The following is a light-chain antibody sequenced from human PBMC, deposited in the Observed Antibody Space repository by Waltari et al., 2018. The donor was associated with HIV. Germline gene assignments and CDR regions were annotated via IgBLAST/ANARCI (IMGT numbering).Light chain of an antibody. CDR2: DAS. CDR1: QNVNNY. Sequence: EVVLTQSPATLSVSPGERATLSCWPSQNVNNYLAWYQQKPGQAPRLLIYDASTRATGVPARFSGSGSGTEFTLTITSLQSEDFAVYYCHQHHNWLPLTFGQGTKLEI. CDR3: HQHHNWLPLT. V-gene: IGKV3-15*01. J-gene: IGKJ2*01.